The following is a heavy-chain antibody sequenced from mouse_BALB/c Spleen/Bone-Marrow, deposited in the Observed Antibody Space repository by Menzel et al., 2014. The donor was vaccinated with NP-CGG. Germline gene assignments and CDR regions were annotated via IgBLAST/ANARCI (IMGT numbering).Heavy chain of an antibody. CDR3: ARWGYGSSYVGYFDV. CDR2: ILPGSGST. Sequence: VQLQQSGAELMKPGASVKISCKATGYTFSRYWIEWVKQRPGHGLEWIGEILPGSGSTNYNEKFKGKATFTADTSSNTAYMQLSSLTSEDSAVYYCARWGYGSSYVGYFDVWGAGTTVPVSS. D-gene: IGHD1-1*01. V-gene: IGHV1-9*01. J-gene: IGHJ1*01. CDR1: GYTFSRYW.